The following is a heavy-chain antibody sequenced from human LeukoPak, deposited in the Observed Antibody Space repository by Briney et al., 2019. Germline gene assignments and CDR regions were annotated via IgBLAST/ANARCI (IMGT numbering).Heavy chain of an antibody. CDR2: IYYSGST. Sequence: PSETLSLTCTDSGGSISDYYWNWIRQPPGKGLEWIGYIYYSGSTTCNPSLKSRVTMSVDTAKNQFSLKLRSVTAADTAVYYCARGDFCSSSNCYLRPMDVWGKGTTVTVSS. CDR3: ARGDFCSSSNCYLRPMDV. J-gene: IGHJ6*03. CDR1: GGSISDYY. D-gene: IGHD2-2*01. V-gene: IGHV4-59*01.